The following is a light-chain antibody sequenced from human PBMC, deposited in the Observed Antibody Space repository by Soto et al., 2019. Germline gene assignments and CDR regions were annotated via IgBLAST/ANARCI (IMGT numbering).Light chain of an antibody. CDR3: QQSYSTYTWT. Sequence: DIQMTQSPSSLFASVGDKVTITCRASQSISSYLNWYQQKPGKAPKLLIYAASSLQSGVPSRFSGSGSGTDFTLTISSLQPEDFATYYCQQSYSTYTWTFGQGTKVDIK. CDR2: AAS. J-gene: IGKJ1*01. CDR1: QSISSY. V-gene: IGKV1-39*01.